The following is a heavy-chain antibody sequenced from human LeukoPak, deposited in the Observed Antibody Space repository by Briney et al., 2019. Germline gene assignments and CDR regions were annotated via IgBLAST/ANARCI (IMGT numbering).Heavy chain of an antibody. J-gene: IGHJ5*02. Sequence: SETLSLTCAVYGGSFSGYCWSWIRQPPGKGLEWIGEINHSGSTNYNPSLKSRVTISVDTSKNQFSLKLSSVTAADTAVYYCARGDDDWFDPWGQGTLVTVSS. CDR2: INHSGST. CDR3: ARGDDDWFDP. V-gene: IGHV4-34*01. D-gene: IGHD3-16*01. CDR1: GGSFSGYC.